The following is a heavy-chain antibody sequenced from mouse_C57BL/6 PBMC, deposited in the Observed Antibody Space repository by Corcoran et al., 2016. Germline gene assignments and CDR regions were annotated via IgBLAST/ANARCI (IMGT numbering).Heavy chain of an antibody. CDR2: ISYDGSN. J-gene: IGHJ2*01. Sequence: DVQLQESGPGLVKPSQSLSLTCSVTGYSITSGYYWNWIRQFPGNKLEWMGYISYDGSNNYNPSLKNRISITRDTSKNQFFLKLNSVTTEDTATYYCAREGYYGSVFDYWGQGTTPTVSS. CDR3: AREGYYGSVFDY. CDR1: GYSITSGYY. D-gene: IGHD1-1*01. V-gene: IGHV3-6*01.